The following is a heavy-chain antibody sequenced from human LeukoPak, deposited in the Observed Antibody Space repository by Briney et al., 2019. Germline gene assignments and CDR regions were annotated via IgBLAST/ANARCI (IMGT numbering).Heavy chain of an antibody. V-gene: IGHV3-66*01. CDR2: IYSGGST. CDR3: ARGGGSYYSAIYFDY. D-gene: IGHD1-26*01. J-gene: IGHJ4*02. Sequence: PGGSLRLSCAASGFTVSSNYMSWVRQAPGKGLEWVSVIYSGGSTYYADSVKGRFTISRDNSKNTLYLQMNSLRAEDTAVYYCARGGGSYYSAIYFDYWGQGTLVTVSS. CDR1: GFTVSSNY.